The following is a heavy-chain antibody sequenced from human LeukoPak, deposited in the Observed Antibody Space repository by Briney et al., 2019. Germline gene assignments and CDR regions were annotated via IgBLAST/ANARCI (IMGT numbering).Heavy chain of an antibody. V-gene: IGHV3-30*02. Sequence: GGSLRLSCAASGFSFSIHGMGWVRRAPGKGLERVAFIRYDGSNKYYADSVKGRFTISRDNSKNTLYLQMNSLRAEHTAVYYCAREGSAGTAIVYFDYWGQGTLVTVSS. CDR3: AREGSAGTAIVYFDY. CDR1: GFSFSIHG. CDR2: IRYDGSNK. J-gene: IGHJ4*02. D-gene: IGHD5-18*01.